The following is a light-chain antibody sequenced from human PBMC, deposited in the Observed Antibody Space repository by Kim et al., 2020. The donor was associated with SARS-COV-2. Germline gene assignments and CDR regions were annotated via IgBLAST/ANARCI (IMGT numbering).Light chain of an antibody. V-gene: IGKV3-15*01. J-gene: IGKJ4*01. CDR2: GAS. Sequence: SPGERTALSCRGSQRVSSNLSWYQQKPGQAPRLLIFGASTRATGIPARFSGSGSGTECTLTISSLQSEDFAVYYCQQYNNWPPLTFGGGTKVDIK. CDR1: QRVSSN. CDR3: QQYNNWPPLT.